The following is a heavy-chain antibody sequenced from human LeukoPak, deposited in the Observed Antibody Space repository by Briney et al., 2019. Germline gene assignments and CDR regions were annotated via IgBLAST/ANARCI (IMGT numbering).Heavy chain of an antibody. CDR2: TYYRSKWYN. J-gene: IGHJ4*02. Sequence: SQTLSLTCAISGDSVSSNSAAWNWIRQSSSRGLEWLGRTYYRSKWYNDYAISVKSRITINPDTSKSQFSLHLNSVTPEDTAVYYCARAEHSYYFDYWGQGILVTVSS. D-gene: IGHD1-14*01. CDR1: GDSVSSNSAA. CDR3: ARAEHSYYFDY. V-gene: IGHV6-1*01.